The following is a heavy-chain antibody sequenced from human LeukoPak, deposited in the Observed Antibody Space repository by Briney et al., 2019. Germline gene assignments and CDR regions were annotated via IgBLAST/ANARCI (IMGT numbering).Heavy chain of an antibody. V-gene: IGHV1-18*01. CDR3: ARGRITIFGVVRRGYFDY. D-gene: IGHD3-3*01. CDR2: ISAYNGNT. CDR1: GYTFTSYG. Sequence: ASVTVSCKASGYTFTSYGISWVRQAPGQGLEWMGWISAYNGNTNYAQKLQGRVTMTTDTSTSTAYMELRSLRSDDTAVYYCARGRITIFGVVRRGYFDYWGQGTLVTVSS. J-gene: IGHJ4*02.